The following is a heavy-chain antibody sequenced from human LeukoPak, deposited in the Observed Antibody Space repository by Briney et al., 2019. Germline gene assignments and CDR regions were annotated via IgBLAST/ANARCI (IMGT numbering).Heavy chain of an antibody. CDR1: GGSLTDYL. V-gene: IGHV4-34*01. CDR2: ISHSGYP. D-gene: IGHD3-10*01. J-gene: IGHJ4*02. CDR3: AREMITDRGGYDS. Sequence: PSETLSLTCAVYGGSLTDYLWNWIRPPPGKGLEWIGEISHSGYPNYNPSLKSRVTMSVDTSKNQFFLNLKSVTAADSAVYYCAREMITDRGGYDSWGQGTQVTVSS.